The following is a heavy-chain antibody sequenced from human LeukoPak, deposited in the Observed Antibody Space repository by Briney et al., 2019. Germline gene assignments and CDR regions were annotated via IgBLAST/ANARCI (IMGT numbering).Heavy chain of an antibody. Sequence: SETLSLTCTVSGGSISSYYWSWIRQPPGKGLEWIGYIYYSGSTNYNPSLKSRVTISVDTSKNQFSLKLSYVTAADTAVYYCARDSLYCSGGSCHNWFDPWGQGTLVTVSS. D-gene: IGHD2-15*01. V-gene: IGHV4-59*01. CDR2: IYYSGST. J-gene: IGHJ5*02. CDR1: GGSISSYY. CDR3: ARDSLYCSGGSCHNWFDP.